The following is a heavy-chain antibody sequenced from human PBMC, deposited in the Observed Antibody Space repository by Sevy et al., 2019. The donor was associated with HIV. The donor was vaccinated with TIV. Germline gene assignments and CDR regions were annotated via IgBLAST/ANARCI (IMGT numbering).Heavy chain of an antibody. CDR1: XYSLTGLS. CDR2: FDPEDGET. V-gene: IGHV1-24*01. D-gene: IGHD2-2*01. CDR3: ATGFPGEYPECGSIRCXXXYFAX. J-gene: IGHJ4*02. Sequence: ASVKVSCKVSXYSLTGLSXHWVRQAPGKGLEWVGGFDPEDGETTYAQKFQGRVTVTEDTSTDTAYMELSSLRSDDTAVXXCATGFPGEYPECGSIRCXXXYFAXXGQGTLVTVSS.